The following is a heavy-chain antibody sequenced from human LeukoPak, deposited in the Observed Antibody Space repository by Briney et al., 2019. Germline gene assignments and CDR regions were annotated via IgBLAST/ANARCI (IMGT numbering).Heavy chain of an antibody. CDR2: INPNSGGT. CDR1: GYTFTGYD. V-gene: IGHV1-2*06. CDR3: ARDIYDYVWGSYLTYAFDI. D-gene: IGHD3-16*02. Sequence: ASVKVSCKASGYTFTGYDMHWVRQAPGQGLEWMGRINPNSGGTNYAQKFQGRVTMTRDTSISTAYMELSRLRSDDTAVYYCARDIYDYVWGSYLTYAFDIWGRGTMVTVSS. J-gene: IGHJ3*02.